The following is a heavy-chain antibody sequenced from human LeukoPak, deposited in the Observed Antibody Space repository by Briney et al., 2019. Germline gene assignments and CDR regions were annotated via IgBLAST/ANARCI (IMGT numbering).Heavy chain of an antibody. CDR1: GYTFTSYD. CDR2: MNPNSGNT. CDR3: ARGRQQWLVRGSWFDP. D-gene: IGHD6-19*01. V-gene: IGHV1-8*03. J-gene: IGHJ5*02. Sequence: ASAKVSCKASGYTFTSYDINWVRQATGQGLEWMGWMNPNSGNTGYAQKFQGRVTITRNTSISTAYMELSSLRSEDTAVYYCARGRQQWLVRGSWFDPWGQGTLVTVSS.